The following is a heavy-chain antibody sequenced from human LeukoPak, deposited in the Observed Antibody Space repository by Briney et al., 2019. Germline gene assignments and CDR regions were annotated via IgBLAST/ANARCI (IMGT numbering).Heavy chain of an antibody. CDR2: IDPSDSYT. CDR1: GYSFTSYW. CDR3: ARSKYNWNEHNWFDP. J-gene: IGHJ5*02. Sequence: GESLRISCKGSGYSFTSYWISWVRQMPGKGLEWMGRIDPSDSYTNYSPSFQGHVTISADKSISTAYLQWSSPKASDTAMYYCARSKYNWNEHNWFDPWGQGTLVTVSS. V-gene: IGHV5-10-1*01. D-gene: IGHD1-1*01.